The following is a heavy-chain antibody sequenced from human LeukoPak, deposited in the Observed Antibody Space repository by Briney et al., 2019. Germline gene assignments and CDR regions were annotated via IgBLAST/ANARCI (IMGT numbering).Heavy chain of an antibody. CDR1: GFTFSSYE. J-gene: IGHJ5*02. D-gene: IGHD6-13*01. Sequence: HAGGSLRLSCAASGFTFSSYEMNWVRQAPGKGLEWVSYISSSGSTIYYADSVKGRFTISRDNAKNTLYLQMNSLRAEDTAVYYCAKDAHSSTWYGNWFDPWGQGTLVTVPS. CDR3: AKDAHSSTWYGNWFDP. CDR2: ISSSGSTI. V-gene: IGHV3-48*03.